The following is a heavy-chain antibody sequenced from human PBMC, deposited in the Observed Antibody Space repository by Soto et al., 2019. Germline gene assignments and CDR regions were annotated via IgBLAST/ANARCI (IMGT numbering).Heavy chain of an antibody. Sequence: SETLSLTCTVSGGSISSSSYYWGWIRQPPGKGLEWIGSIYYSGSTYYNPSLKSRVTISVDTSENQFSLKVSSVTAADTAVFYCARLAGYCSGTSCYGYYGMDVWGQGTTVTVSS. V-gene: IGHV4-39*01. CDR2: IYYSGST. CDR1: GGSISSSSYY. D-gene: IGHD2-2*01. CDR3: ARLAGYCSGTSCYGYYGMDV. J-gene: IGHJ6*02.